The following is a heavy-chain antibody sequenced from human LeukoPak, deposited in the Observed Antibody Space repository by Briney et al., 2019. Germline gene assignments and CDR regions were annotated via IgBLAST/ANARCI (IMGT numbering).Heavy chain of an antibody. CDR2: IPYDGKNK. J-gene: IGHJ4*02. V-gene: IGHV3-30*02. CDR1: GFTFSNYG. CDR3: ATDSRPCDSSGYLDY. Sequence: GGSLRLPCAASGFTFSNYGLHWVRQAPGKGLAWVAFIPYDGKNKYYADSVKGRFTISRDNSKNTLYLQMNSLRADDTALYFCATDSRPCDSSGYLDYWGQGTLVTVSS. D-gene: IGHD3-22*01.